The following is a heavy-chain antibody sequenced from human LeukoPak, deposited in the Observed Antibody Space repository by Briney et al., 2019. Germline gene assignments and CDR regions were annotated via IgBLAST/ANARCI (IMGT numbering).Heavy chain of an antibody. J-gene: IGHJ4*02. Sequence: SETLSLTCTVSGGSISGYYWSWIRQPPGKGLEWIGYVFYSGNTNYNPSLKSRVTISVDTSKNQFSLKLSSVTAADTAVYYCARHISPDYWGQGTLVTVSS. V-gene: IGHV4-59*08. CDR3: ARHISPDY. CDR2: VFYSGNT. CDR1: GGSISGYY.